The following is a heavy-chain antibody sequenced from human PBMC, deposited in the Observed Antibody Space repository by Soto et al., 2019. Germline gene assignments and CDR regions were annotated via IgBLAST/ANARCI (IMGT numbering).Heavy chain of an antibody. CDR2: IKYDGSEK. CDR1: GFTFSSYW. Sequence: PGGSLRLSCAASGFTFSSYWMSWVRQAPGRGLEWMANIKYDGSEKYYVGSVKGRLTISRDNAKNSLYLQMNSLRAEDTAVYYCASSPHKDSRPDYWGPGTLLTVS. V-gene: IGHV3-7*03. D-gene: IGHD3-22*01. CDR3: ASSPHKDSRPDY. J-gene: IGHJ4*02.